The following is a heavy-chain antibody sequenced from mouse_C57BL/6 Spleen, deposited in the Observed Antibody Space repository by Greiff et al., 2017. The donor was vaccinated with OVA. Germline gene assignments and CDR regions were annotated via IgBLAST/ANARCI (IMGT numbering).Heavy chain of an antibody. CDR2: IRLKSDNYAT. D-gene: IGHD2-1*01. CDR1: GFTFSNYW. V-gene: IGHV6-3*01. J-gene: IGHJ4*01. Sequence: EVQLQQSGGGLVQPGGSMKLSCVASGFTFSNYWMNWVRQSPEKGLEWVAQIRLKSDNYATHYAESVKGRFTISRDDSKSSVYLQMNNLRAEDTGIYYCTVNPYGNYYYAMDYWGQGTSVTVSS. CDR3: TVNPYGNYYYAMDY.